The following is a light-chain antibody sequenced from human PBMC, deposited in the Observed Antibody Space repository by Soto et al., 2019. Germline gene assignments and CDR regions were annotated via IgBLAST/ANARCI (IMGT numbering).Light chain of an antibody. V-gene: IGKV2-28*01. J-gene: IGKJ1*01. Sequence: DIVTTQSPLFLSVNPGERSSISCRSSQILLHSNGYNYLDWYLQKPGQSPQLLXXLGSNRASGVPDRFSGSGSGTDFTLKISRMEAEDVGVYYCMQALQTRAWTFGQGTNVDIK. CDR3: MQALQTRAWT. CDR1: QILLHSNGYNY. CDR2: LGS.